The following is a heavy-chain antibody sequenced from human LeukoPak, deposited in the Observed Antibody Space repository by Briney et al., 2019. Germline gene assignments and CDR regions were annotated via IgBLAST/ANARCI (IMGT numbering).Heavy chain of an antibody. Sequence: EASVKVSCKASGYTFTGYYMHWVRQAPGQGLEWMGWINPNSGGTNYAQKFQGRVTMTRDTSISTAYMELSRLRSDDTAVYYCARAMITFGGVIGFDYWGQGTLVTVSS. V-gene: IGHV1-2*02. CDR2: INPNSGGT. CDR3: ARAMITFGGVIGFDY. CDR1: GYTFTGYY. J-gene: IGHJ4*02. D-gene: IGHD3-16*02.